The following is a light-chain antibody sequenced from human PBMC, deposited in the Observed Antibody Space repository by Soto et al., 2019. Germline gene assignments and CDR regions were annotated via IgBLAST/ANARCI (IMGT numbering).Light chain of an antibody. CDR2: AAS. CDR3: QQGYSTPFT. J-gene: IGKJ3*01. Sequence: DIQMTQSPSSLSASVGDRVTITCRASQSISSYLNWYQQKPGKAPKLLIYAASSLQSGVSSSFSGSGSVRDFTLTISMLQPDDFASYYGQQGYSTPFTFGPGTKVVIK. CDR1: QSISSY. V-gene: IGKV1-39*01.